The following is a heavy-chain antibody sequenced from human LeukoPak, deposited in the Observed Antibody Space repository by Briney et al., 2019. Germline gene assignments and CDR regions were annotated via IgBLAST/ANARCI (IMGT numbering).Heavy chain of an antibody. D-gene: IGHD2-2*01. CDR2: IYYSGST. J-gene: IGHJ6*03. CDR1: GGSISSYY. CDR3: ARQRKYQLLFGYYYYYMDV. Sequence: SETLSLTCTVSGGSISSYYWSWIRQPPGKGLEWIGYIYYSGSTNYNPSLKSRVTISVDTSKNQSSLKLSSVTAADTAVYYCARQRKYQLLFGYYYYYMDVWGKGTTVTVSS. V-gene: IGHV4-59*01.